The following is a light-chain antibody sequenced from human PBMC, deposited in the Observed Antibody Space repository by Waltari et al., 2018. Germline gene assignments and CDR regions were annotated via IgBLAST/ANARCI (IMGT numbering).Light chain of an antibody. V-gene: IGKV3-15*01. Sequence: EVVMTQSPATLSVSPGERVTLSCKASQSIDNNLAWYQQKPGQAPRPLIYGASTRATGVPARFSGSGSGTEFTLTISSLQSEDCAVFYCQQYNRWPPLTFGGGTKVEIK. CDR2: GAS. CDR1: QSIDNN. CDR3: QQYNRWPPLT. J-gene: IGKJ4*01.